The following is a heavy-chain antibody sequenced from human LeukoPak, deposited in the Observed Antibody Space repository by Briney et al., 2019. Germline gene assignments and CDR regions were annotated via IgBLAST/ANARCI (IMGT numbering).Heavy chain of an antibody. V-gene: IGHV3-30*18. CDR2: ISYDGSNK. CDR1: GFTFSSYG. Sequence: GGSLRLSCAASGFTFSSYGVHWVRQAPGRGLEWVAVISYDGSNKYYADSVKGRFTISRDNSKNTLYLQMNSLRAEDTAVYYCAKGVRGIAAADDAFDIWGQGTMVTVSS. CDR3: AKGVRGIAAADDAFDI. D-gene: IGHD6-13*01. J-gene: IGHJ3*02.